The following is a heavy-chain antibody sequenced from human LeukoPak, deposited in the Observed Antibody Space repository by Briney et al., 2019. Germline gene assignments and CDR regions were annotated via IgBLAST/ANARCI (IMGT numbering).Heavy chain of an antibody. D-gene: IGHD3-22*01. CDR2: INEDGSKK. V-gene: IGHV3-7*03. Sequence: GGSLRLSCAASGFTLSSYRMSWVRQAPGMGLEWVANINEDGSKKFYVDSVKGRFTISRDNSKNTLYLQMNSLRAEDTAVYYCAKASLKYYYDSSGSRTHFDYWGQGILVTVSS. J-gene: IGHJ4*02. CDR1: GFTLSSYR. CDR3: AKASLKYYYDSSGSRTHFDY.